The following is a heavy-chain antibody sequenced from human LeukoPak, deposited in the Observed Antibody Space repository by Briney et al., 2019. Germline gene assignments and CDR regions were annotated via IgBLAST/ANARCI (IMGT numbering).Heavy chain of an antibody. CDR2: IYYSGST. CDR3: ATRRWFGELLLDY. Sequence: SETLSLTCTVSGGSISSSSYYWGWIRQPPGKGLEWIGSIYYSGSTYYNPSLKSRVTISVDTSKNQFSLKLSSVTAADTAVYYCATRRWFGELLLDYWGQGTLVTVSS. J-gene: IGHJ4*02. CDR1: GGSISSSSYY. D-gene: IGHD3-10*01. V-gene: IGHV4-39*07.